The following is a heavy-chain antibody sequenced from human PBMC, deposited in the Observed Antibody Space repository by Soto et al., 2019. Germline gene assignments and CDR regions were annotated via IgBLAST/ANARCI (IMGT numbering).Heavy chain of an antibody. CDR1: GGSTSSSSYQ. J-gene: IGHJ4*02. Sequence: LETLSLTCTVSGGSTSSSSYQWVWIRQPPGKGLEWIGNVYYNGNTYYNPSLKSRLTISVDTSNNQFSLKVKSVTAADTAVYYCARLSGSYNDRYFDYWGQGTLVTVSS. V-gene: IGHV4-39*01. CDR3: ARLSGSYNDRYFDY. D-gene: IGHD1-26*01. CDR2: VYYNGNT.